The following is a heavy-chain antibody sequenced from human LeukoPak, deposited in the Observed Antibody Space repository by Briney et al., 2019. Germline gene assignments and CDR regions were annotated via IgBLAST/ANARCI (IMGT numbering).Heavy chain of an antibody. Sequence: ASVKVSCKASGYTFTRYCIHWVRQATGQGLEWMGWMNPNSGNTGYAQNFQGRVTITRNTSISTAYMELSSLRSEDTAVYYCARAYYTYYYYYYMDVWGKGTTVTVSS. CDR1: GYTFTRYC. CDR2: MNPNSGNT. J-gene: IGHJ6*03. CDR3: ARAYYTYYYYYYMDV. V-gene: IGHV1-8*03. D-gene: IGHD3-22*01.